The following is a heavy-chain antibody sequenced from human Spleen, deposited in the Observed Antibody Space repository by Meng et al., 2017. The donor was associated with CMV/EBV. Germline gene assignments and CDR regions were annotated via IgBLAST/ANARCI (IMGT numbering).Heavy chain of an antibody. CDR2: ISYDGSTK. J-gene: IGHJ4*02. CDR3: AMDSWTGTTVDY. V-gene: IGHV3-30*04. Sequence: GESLKISFAASGFTFTSYAMHWVRQAPGKGLEWVAVISYDGSTKYYADAVKGRFTISRDNSKNTLYLQMNSLRAEDTAVYYCAMDSWTGTTVDYWGQGTLVTVSS. CDR1: GFTFTSYA. D-gene: IGHD1-7*01.